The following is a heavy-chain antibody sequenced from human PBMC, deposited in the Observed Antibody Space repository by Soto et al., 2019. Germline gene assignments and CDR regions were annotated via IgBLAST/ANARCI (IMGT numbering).Heavy chain of an antibody. V-gene: IGHV4-61*01. Sequence: QVQLQESGPGLVKPSETLSLTCTVSGGSVSNSSYYWTCLRQPPGKRLEWIGYIYFSGTTEYNPSLKSRVAISFDTSKNQFSLKLSSVIAADTAVYYCAREGKRVSMVRGFDSWGQGTLVTVSS. J-gene: IGHJ4*02. CDR1: GGSVSNSSYY. D-gene: IGHD3-10*01. CDR3: AREGKRVSMVRGFDS. CDR2: IYFSGTT.